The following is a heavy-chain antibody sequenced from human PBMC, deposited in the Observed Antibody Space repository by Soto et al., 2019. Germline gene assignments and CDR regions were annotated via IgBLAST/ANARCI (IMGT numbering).Heavy chain of an antibody. CDR2: IKQDGSDK. J-gene: IGHJ4*02. CDR1: GFTFSSYW. V-gene: IGHV3-7*03. Sequence: PGGSLRLSCAASGFTFSSYWMSWVRQAPGKGLEWVANIKQDGSDKYYVDSLMGRFTVSRDNAKNSVYLQMNSLRVEDTAVYYCASGRYSAGWYPDYFDSWGQGTLVTVSS. D-gene: IGHD6-19*01. CDR3: ASGRYSAGWYPDYFDS.